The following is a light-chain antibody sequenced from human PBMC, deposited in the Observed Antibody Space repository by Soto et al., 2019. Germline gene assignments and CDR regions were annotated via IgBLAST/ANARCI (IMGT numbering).Light chain of an antibody. Sequence: EIVMTQSPATLSVSPGERATLSCRASQSVSSNLAWYQQKPGQAPRLLIYGASTRATGIAARFSGSGSGTEFTLTIGSLQSEDIAVYYCQQYNNWLRTFGQGTKVEIK. CDR2: GAS. J-gene: IGKJ1*01. V-gene: IGKV3-15*01. CDR1: QSVSSN. CDR3: QQYNNWLRT.